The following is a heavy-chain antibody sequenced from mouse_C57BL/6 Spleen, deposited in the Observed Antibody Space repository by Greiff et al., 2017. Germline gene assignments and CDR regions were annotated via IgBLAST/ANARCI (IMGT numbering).Heavy chain of an antibody. CDR2: IHPNSGST. D-gene: IGHD1-1*01. J-gene: IGHJ4*01. V-gene: IGHV1-64*01. CDR3: ARHNYGSSYGAMDY. Sequence: QVQLQQPGAELVKPGASVKLSCKASGYTFTSYWMHWVKQRPGQGLEWIGMIHPNSGSTNYNEKFKSKATLTVDTSSSTAYMQLSSLTSEDSAVYYCARHNYGSSYGAMDYWGQGTSVTVSS. CDR1: GYTFTSYW.